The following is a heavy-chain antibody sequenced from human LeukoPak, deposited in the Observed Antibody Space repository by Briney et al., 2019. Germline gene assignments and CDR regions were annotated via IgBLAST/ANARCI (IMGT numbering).Heavy chain of an antibody. J-gene: IGHJ4*02. CDR3: AKDSLRERIVGSTTRGVNDY. CDR2: IRYDGRNK. CDR1: GFTVSSNY. V-gene: IGHV3-30*02. D-gene: IGHD1-26*01. Sequence: GGSLRLSCAASGFTVSSNYMTWVRQAPGKGLEWVAFIRYDGRNKYYADSVKGRLTISRDNSKNTLYLQMNSLRGEDTAVYYCAKDSLRERIVGSTTRGVNDYWGQGTLVTVSS.